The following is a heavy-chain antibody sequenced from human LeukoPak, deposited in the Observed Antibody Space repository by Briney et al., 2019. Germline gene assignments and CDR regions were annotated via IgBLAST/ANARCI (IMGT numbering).Heavy chain of an antibody. D-gene: IGHD3-10*01. Sequence: GRSLRLSCAASGFTFRSYGIHWVRQAPGKGLEWVAVISYNGSNKYYADSVKGRFTISRDNSKNTLYLQMNSLRAEDTAVYYCASSITMIRGVITPFDYWGQGTLLTVSS. V-gene: IGHV3-30*03. CDR3: ASSITMIRGVITPFDY. J-gene: IGHJ4*02. CDR2: ISYNGSNK. CDR1: GFTFRSYG.